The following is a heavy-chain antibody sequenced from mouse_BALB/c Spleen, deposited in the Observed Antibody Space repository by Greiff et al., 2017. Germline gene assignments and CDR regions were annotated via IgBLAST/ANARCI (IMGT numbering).Heavy chain of an antibody. D-gene: IGHD2-1*01. CDR3: ARGSYGNYDAMDY. CDR2: IYPGDGDT. CDR1: GYTFTSYW. Sequence: VQLQESGAELARPGASVKLSCKASGYTFTSYWMQWVKQRPGQGLEWIGAIYPGDGDTRYTQKFKGKATLTADKSSSTAYMQLSSLASEDSAVYYRARGSYGNYDAMDYWGQGTSVTVSS. J-gene: IGHJ4*01. V-gene: IGHV1-87*01.